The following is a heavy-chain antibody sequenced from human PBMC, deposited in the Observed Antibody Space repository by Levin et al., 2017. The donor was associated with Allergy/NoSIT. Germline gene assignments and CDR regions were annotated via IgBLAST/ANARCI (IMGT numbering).Heavy chain of an antibody. CDR3: AREGRSLVLHYYYYCGMDV. CDR1: GFTFSSYW. CDR2: IKQDGSEK. J-gene: IGHJ6*02. D-gene: IGHD3-16*02. V-gene: IGHV3-7*01. Sequence: GESLKISCAASGFTFSSYWMSWVRQAPGKGLEWVANIKQDGSEKYYVDSVKGRFTISRDNAKNSLYLQMNSLRAEDTAVYYCAREGRSLVLHYYYYCGMDVWGQGTTVTVSS.